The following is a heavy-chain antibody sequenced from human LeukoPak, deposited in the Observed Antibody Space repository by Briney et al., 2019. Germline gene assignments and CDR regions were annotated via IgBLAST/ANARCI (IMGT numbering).Heavy chain of an antibody. CDR1: GFTFSSYA. Sequence: GGSLRLSCAASGFTFSSYAMNWVRQAPGKGLEWLSYISSDGSTIYYADSVKGRFTISRDNAKNSLYLQMNSLRAEDTAVYYCARDRRITESAFDIWGQGTMVTVSS. D-gene: IGHD3-10*01. V-gene: IGHV3-48*03. CDR3: ARDRRITESAFDI. J-gene: IGHJ3*02. CDR2: ISSDGSTI.